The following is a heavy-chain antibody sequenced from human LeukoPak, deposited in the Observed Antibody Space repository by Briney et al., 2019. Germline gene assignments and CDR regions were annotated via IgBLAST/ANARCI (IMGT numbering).Heavy chain of an antibody. CDR3: AKEGEPAAKYNWFDP. Sequence: GGSLLLSCAPSGLTFSTYTMSWVRQAPGKGLAWVSAISGSGGNTYYADSVKGRFTISRDNSKNTLYLQMNSLRAEDTAVYYCAKEGEPAAKYNWFDPWGQGTLDTVSS. J-gene: IGHJ5*02. CDR1: GLTFSTYT. V-gene: IGHV3-23*01. D-gene: IGHD2-2*01. CDR2: ISGSGGNT.